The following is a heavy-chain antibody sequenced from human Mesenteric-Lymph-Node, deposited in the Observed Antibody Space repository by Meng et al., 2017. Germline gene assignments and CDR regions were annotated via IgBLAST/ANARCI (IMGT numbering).Heavy chain of an antibody. CDR3: AHTGDYDYVWGSYRYRPDAFDI. CDR1: GFSLSTSGVG. D-gene: IGHD3-16*02. J-gene: IGHJ3*02. Sequence: SGPTLVKPTQTLTLTCTFSGFSLSTSGVGVGWIRQPPGKALDWLALIYWDDDKRYSPSLKSRLTITKDTSNNQVVLTMTNMDPVDTATYYCAHTGDYDYVWGSYRYRPDAFDIWGQGTMVTVSS. V-gene: IGHV2-5*02. CDR2: IYWDDDK.